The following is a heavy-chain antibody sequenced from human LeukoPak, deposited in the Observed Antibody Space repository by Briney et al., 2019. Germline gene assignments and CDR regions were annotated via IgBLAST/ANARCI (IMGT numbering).Heavy chain of an antibody. CDR2: ISGSGGST. CDR1: GFTFSSYS. Sequence: GGSLRLSCAASGFTFSSYSMSWVRQAPGKGLEWVSAISGSGGSTYYADSVKGRFTISRDNSKNTLYVQMNSLRAEDTAVYYCAKAVRGVNQPYYYGMDVWGQGTRVTVSS. CDR3: AKAVRGVNQPYYYGMDV. J-gene: IGHJ6*02. V-gene: IGHV3-23*01. D-gene: IGHD3-10*01.